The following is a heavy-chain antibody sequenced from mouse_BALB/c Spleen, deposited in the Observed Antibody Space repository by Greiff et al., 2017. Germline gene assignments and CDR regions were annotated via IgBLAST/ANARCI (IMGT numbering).Heavy chain of an antibody. Sequence: VQLQQSGAELAKPGASVKMSCKASGYTFTSYWMHWVKQRPGQGLEWIGYINPSTGYTEYNQKFKDKATLTADKSSSTAYMQLSSLTSEDSAVYYCARDWEGFDYWGEGTTLTVSS. CDR2: INPSTGYT. D-gene: IGHD4-1*01. V-gene: IGHV1-7*01. J-gene: IGHJ2*01. CDR1: GYTFTSYW. CDR3: ARDWEGFDY.